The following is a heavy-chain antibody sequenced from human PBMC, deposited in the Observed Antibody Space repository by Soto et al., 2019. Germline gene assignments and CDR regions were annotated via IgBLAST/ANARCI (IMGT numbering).Heavy chain of an antibody. D-gene: IGHD3-9*01. V-gene: IGHV4-30-4*08. CDR3: ARVDILTVYGCMDV. J-gene: IGHJ6*02. Sequence: TLSLTCAVSGDAITSIADWAWIRQPPGRGLEWVGYIYYSGSTYYSPSLKSRVTISVDTSKNQFSLKLNSVTAADTAVYYCARVDILTVYGCMDVCGQGTTVTVSS. CDR1: GDAITSIAD. CDR2: IYYSGST.